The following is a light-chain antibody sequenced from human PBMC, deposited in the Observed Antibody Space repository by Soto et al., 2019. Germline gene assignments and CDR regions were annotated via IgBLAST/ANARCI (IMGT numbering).Light chain of an antibody. CDR3: SSYSISTAYL. CDR1: SSDGGGYEY. CDR2: EVS. J-gene: IGLJ1*01. V-gene: IGLV2-14*01. Sequence: QSVLTQPASVSGSPGQSSTISCTGTSSDGGGYEYVSWYQLHPGKAPKLMVFEVSNRPSGASYRFSGSKSGNTASLTISGLQAEDEADYFCSSYSISTAYLFGTGTKVTVL.